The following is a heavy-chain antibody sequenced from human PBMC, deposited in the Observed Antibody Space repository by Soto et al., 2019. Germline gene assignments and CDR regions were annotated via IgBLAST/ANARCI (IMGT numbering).Heavy chain of an antibody. D-gene: IGHD2-21*02. V-gene: IGHV1-69*02. J-gene: IGHJ4*02. CDR1: GGTFSSYT. CDR2: IIPILGIA. Sequence: SVKVSCKASGGTFSSYTISWVRQAPGQGLEWMGRIIPILGIANYAQKFQGRVTITADKSTSTAYMELGSLTSEDTAVYYCARGGGIVVVTAPYDQWGQGTLVTVSS. CDR3: ARGGGIVVVTAPYDQ.